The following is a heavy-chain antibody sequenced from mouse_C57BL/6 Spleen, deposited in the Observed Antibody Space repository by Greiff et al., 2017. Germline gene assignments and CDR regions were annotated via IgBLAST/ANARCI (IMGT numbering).Heavy chain of an antibody. CDR2: IDPSDSYT. Sequence: QVQLQQPGAELVRPGTSVKLSCKASGYTFTSYWMHWVKQRPGQGLEWIGVIDPSDSYTNYNQKFKGKATLTVDKSSSTAYMQLSSLTSEDAAVYYCARDSFYYAMDYWGQGTSVTVSS. V-gene: IGHV1-59*01. J-gene: IGHJ4*01. CDR1: GYTFTSYW. CDR3: ARDSFYYAMDY. D-gene: IGHD3-2*01.